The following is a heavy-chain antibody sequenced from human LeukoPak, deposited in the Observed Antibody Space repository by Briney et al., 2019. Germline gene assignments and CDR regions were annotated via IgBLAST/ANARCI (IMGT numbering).Heavy chain of an antibody. CDR3: ARELVGDGGAKDYFDF. Sequence: PSETLSLTCAVSRDSISNKNWWSWVRQPPGGGLEWIGQIYQSGTTHYNPPLKSRVAMSVDKSKNQFSLTLSSVTAADTAVYYCARELVGDGGAKDYFDFWGQGTLVTVSS. CDR1: RDSISNKNW. J-gene: IGHJ4*02. CDR2: IYQSGTT. D-gene: IGHD4/OR15-4a*01. V-gene: IGHV4-4*02.